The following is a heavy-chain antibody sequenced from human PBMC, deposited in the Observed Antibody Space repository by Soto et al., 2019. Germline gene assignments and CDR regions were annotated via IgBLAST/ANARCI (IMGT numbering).Heavy chain of an antibody. CDR3: ARAHIAVAVQTYYFDY. J-gene: IGHJ4*02. CDR2: IYYSGIT. Sequence: QVQLQESGPGLVKPSQTLSLTCPVSGGSISSGGDYWSWIRQHPGKGLEWIGYIYYSGITYYNPSLKSRVTISVDTAKNQFSLKLSSVTAADTAVYYCARAHIAVAVQTYYFDYWGQGTLVTVSS. V-gene: IGHV4-31*03. CDR1: GGSISSGGDY. D-gene: IGHD6-19*01.